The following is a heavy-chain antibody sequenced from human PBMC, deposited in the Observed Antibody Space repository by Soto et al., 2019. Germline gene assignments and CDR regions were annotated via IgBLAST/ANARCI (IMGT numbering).Heavy chain of an antibody. J-gene: IGHJ6*03. CDR2: IKSKTDGGTT. V-gene: IGHV3-15*01. CDR3: TTQLNVLRFLEWLYAPPIMDV. CDR1: GFTFSNAW. D-gene: IGHD3-3*01. Sequence: GGSLRLSCAASGFTFSNAWMSWVRQAPGKGLEWVGRIKSKTDGGTTDYAAPVKGRFTISRDDSKNTLYLQMNSLKTEETAVYYCTTQLNVLRFLEWLYAPPIMDVWGKGTTVTVSS.